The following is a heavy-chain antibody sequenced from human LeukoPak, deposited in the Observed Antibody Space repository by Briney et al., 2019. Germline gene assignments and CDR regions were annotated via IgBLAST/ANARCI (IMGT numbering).Heavy chain of an antibody. J-gene: IGHJ4*02. CDR2: IYTGGGT. CDR3: ARCEWTGSSWYLDY. V-gene: IGHV3-66*01. D-gene: IGHD6-13*01. Sequence: GGSLRLSCAASGFTVSSNNMIWVRQAPGKGLELVSVIYTGGGTYYVDSVKGRLTFSRDNSKNTLFLQMNSLRAEDTAVYYCARCEWTGSSWYLDYWGQGTLVTVSS. CDR1: GFTVSSNN.